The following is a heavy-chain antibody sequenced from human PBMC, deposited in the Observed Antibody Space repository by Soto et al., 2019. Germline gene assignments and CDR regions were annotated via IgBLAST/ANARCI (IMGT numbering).Heavy chain of an antibody. CDR1: GGSISSSSYY. V-gene: IGHV4-39*01. J-gene: IGHJ6*02. Sequence: SETLSLTCTVSGGSISSSSYYWGWIRQPPGKGLEWIGSIYYSGSTYYNPSLKSRVTISVDTSKNQFSLKLSSVTAADTAVYYCARGLLWFGDLYYGMDVWGQGTTVTVSS. CDR2: IYYSGST. D-gene: IGHD3-10*01. CDR3: ARGLLWFGDLYYGMDV.